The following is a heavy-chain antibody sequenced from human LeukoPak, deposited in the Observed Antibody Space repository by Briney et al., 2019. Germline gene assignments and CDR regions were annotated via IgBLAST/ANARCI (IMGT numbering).Heavy chain of an antibody. CDR1: GGSISSYY. J-gene: IGHJ3*02. Sequence: SETLSLTCTVSGGSISSYYWSWIRQPPGKGLEWIGYIYYSGSTNYNPSLKSRVTISVDTSKNQFSLKLSSVTAADTAVYYCARRSSSTTAKSHAFDIWGQGTMVTVSS. V-gene: IGHV4-59*08. D-gene: IGHD6-13*01. CDR3: ARRSSSTTAKSHAFDI. CDR2: IYYSGST.